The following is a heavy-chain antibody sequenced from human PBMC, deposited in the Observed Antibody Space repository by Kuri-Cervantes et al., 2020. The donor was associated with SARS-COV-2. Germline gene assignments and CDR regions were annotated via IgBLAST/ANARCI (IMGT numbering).Heavy chain of an antibody. D-gene: IGHD5-18*01. CDR1: GGSISSSSYY. CDR2: IYYSGGT. V-gene: IGHV4-39*01. Sequence: SETLSLTCTVSGGSISSSSYYWGWIRQPPGKGLEWIGRIYYSGGTFYNPSLKSRVTISVETSKNQFSLKLSSVTAADTAVYYCASQVDTAMAFDYWGQGTLVTVSS. J-gene: IGHJ4*02. CDR3: ASQVDTAMAFDY.